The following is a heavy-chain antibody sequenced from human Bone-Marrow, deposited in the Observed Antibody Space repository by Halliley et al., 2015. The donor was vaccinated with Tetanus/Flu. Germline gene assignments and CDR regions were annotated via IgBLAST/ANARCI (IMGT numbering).Heavy chain of an antibody. D-gene: IGHD3-22*01. CDR1: GYSISSGYY. CDR2: LHHSGNT. V-gene: IGHV4-38-2*01. CDR3: ARGLTPWDSSGFDWYFDL. Sequence: TLSLTCAVSGYSISSGYYWGWIRQPPGEGLEWIATLHHSGNTYYNPSLGSRITISVDRSNNQVSLKLTSVTAADTAIYYCARGLTPWDSSGFDWYFDLWGRGSLVTVSS. J-gene: IGHJ2*01.